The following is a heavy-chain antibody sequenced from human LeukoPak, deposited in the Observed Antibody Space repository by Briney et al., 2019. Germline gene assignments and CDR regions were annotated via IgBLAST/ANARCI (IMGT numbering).Heavy chain of an antibody. Sequence: GGSLRLSCAASGFTVSSNYMSWVRQAPGKGLEWVSVIYSGGGTYYADSVKGRFTVSRDNSKNTLYLQMNSLRAEDTAVYYCARARWGSGYYYYYMDVWGKGTTVIVSS. CDR3: ARARWGSGYYYYYMDV. CDR2: IYSGGGT. D-gene: IGHD7-27*01. CDR1: GFTVSSNY. V-gene: IGHV3-53*01. J-gene: IGHJ6*03.